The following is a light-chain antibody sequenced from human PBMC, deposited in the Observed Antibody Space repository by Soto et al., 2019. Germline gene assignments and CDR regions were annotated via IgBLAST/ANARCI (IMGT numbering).Light chain of an antibody. J-gene: IGKJ1*01. V-gene: IGKV1-5*03. CDR1: QSINTW. Sequence: DIQMTQSRSTLSASVGDRVTITCRASQSINTWLAWYQQKPGEAPKLLIYDGSTLERGVPSRFSGSGSGTEFTLTISSLQPDDFATFYCQQYKTYSRTFGQGTKVEVK. CDR3: QQYKTYSRT. CDR2: DGS.